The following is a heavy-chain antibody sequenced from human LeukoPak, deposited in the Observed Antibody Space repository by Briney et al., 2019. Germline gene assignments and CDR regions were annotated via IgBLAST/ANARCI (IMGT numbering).Heavy chain of an antibody. D-gene: IGHD6-19*01. CDR3: AREYVYSSGPFGASDI. CDR2: IWYDGSNK. V-gene: IGHV3-33*01. CDR1: GFTFSSYG. J-gene: IGHJ3*02. Sequence: GGSLRLSCAASGFTFSSYGMHWVRQAPGKGLEWVAVIWYDGSNKYYADSVKGRFTISRDNSKNTLYLQMNSLRAEDTAVYYCAREYVYSSGPFGASDIWGQGTMVTVSS.